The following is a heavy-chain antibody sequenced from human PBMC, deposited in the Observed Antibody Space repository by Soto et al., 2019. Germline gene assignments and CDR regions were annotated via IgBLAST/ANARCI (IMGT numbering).Heavy chain of an antibody. D-gene: IGHD3-9*01. CDR3: ARRYFDRRGDY. J-gene: IGHJ4*02. V-gene: IGHV3-74*01. Sequence: EVQLEESGGGLVQPGGSLRLSCAASGFTFSNYWMHWVRQAPGKGLVWVSRINSNGTGTVYADSVKGRFTISRDNAKNTLYLQMNSLIAEDTAVYYCARRYFDRRGDYWGQGTLVTVSS. CDR1: GFTFSNYW. CDR2: INSNGTGT.